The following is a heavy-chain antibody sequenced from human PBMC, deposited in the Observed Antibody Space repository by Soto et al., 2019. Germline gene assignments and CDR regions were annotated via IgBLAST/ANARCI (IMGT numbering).Heavy chain of an antibody. V-gene: IGHV4-34*01. J-gene: IGHJ3*02. CDR2: IKHSGSS. Sequence: SETLSLTCAVYAGSFSHYYWNWIRQSPGKGLEWIGKIKHSGSSNYNPSLRSRVSISVDMPKNQFSLRLTSVTAADTAVYYCARGGSSDWQVALDIWGQGTMVTVSS. CDR1: AGSFSHYY. CDR3: ARGGSSDWQVALDI. D-gene: IGHD6-19*01.